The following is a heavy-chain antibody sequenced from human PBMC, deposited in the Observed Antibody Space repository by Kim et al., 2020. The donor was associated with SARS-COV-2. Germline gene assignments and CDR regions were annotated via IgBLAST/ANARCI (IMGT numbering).Heavy chain of an antibody. CDR1: GFTFSSYA. CDR3: AKGLSGFGDRGGMDV. D-gene: IGHD3-10*01. J-gene: IGHJ6*02. Sequence: GGSLRLSCAASGFTFSSYAMSWVRQAPGKGLEWVSAISGSGGSTYYADSVKGRFTISRDNSKNTLYLQMNSLRAEDTAVYYCAKGLSGFGDRGGMDVWGQGTTVTVSS. CDR2: ISGSGGST. V-gene: IGHV3-23*01.